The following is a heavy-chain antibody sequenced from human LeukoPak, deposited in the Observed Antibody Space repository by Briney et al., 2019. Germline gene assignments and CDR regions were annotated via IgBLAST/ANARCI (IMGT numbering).Heavy chain of an antibody. V-gene: IGHV1-2*06. CDR3: AKSSSDAFDI. D-gene: IGHD2-2*01. J-gene: IGHJ3*02. CDR1: GYTFTSYD. CDR2: INPNSGGT. Sequence: GASVRVSCKASGYTFTSYDINWVRQATGQGLEWMGRINPNSGGTNYAQKFQGRVTMTRDTSISTAYMELSRLRSDDTAVYYCAKSSSDAFDIWGQGTMVTVSS.